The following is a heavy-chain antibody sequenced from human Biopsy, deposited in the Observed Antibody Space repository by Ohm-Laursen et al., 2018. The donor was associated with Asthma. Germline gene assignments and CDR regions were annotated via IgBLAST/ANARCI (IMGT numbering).Heavy chain of an antibody. CDR1: GFSFSNFG. J-gene: IGHJ4*02. CDR3: AKELFPGWELRRGPDS. V-gene: IGHV3-30*18. Sequence: SLRLSCTAASGFSFSNFGMHWVRQAPGKGLEWVAVISFDGSNEDYADSVKGRFTISRDNSKNTLFLEMNSLGPEDTAVYYCAKELFPGWELRRGPDSWGQGTLVTVSS. D-gene: IGHD1-26*01. CDR2: ISFDGSNE.